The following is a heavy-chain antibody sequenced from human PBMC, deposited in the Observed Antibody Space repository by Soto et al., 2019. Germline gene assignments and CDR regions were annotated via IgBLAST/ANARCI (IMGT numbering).Heavy chain of an antibody. CDR1: GFSFSTYA. J-gene: IGHJ1*01. D-gene: IGHD6-13*01. CDR2: ISGSGGTT. V-gene: IGHV3-23*01. Sequence: SGGSLRLSCAASGFSFSTYAMSWVRQAPGKGLEWVSGISGSGGTTYYADSVKGRFTISRGNSKNTLYLQVNSLRVEDTAVYYCAKDQAAAGTISRYFQHWGQGTLVTVSS. CDR3: AKDQAAAGTISRYFQH.